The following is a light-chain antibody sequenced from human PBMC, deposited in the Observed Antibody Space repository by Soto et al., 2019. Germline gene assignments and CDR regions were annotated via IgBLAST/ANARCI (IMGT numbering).Light chain of an antibody. Sequence: QSVLTQPRSVSGSPGHSVAISCTGTSSDVGGYTYVAWYRQYPGKAPKLMLYDVSKRPSGVPDRFSGSKSGNTASLTISGLQAEDEADYYCCSYAGRYIVVFGGGTQLTVL. J-gene: IGLJ2*01. V-gene: IGLV2-11*01. CDR3: CSYAGRYIVV. CDR1: SSDVGGYTY. CDR2: DVS.